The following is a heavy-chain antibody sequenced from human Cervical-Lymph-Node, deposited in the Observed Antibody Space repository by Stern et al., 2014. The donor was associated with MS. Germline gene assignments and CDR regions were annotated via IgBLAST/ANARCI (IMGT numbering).Heavy chain of an antibody. V-gene: IGHV5-51*03. CDR1: GYSFTNYW. CDR3: ARGAPPEN. D-gene: IGHD1-26*01. J-gene: IGHJ4*02. CDR2: MYPSDSDT. Sequence: VQLVQFVAEVKKPGEPLKISCKTAGYSFTNYWIGWVRQMPGKGLELMGIMYPSDSDTGYSPYFQGQFIVSADKSIGTAYLQWRSLKASDSGIYYCARGAPPENWGQGTLVTVSS.